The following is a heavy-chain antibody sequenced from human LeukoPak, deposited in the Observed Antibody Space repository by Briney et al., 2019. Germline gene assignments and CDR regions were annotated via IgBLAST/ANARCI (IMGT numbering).Heavy chain of an antibody. CDR3: ARALVGATLDYYYYGMDV. CDR2: IIPIFGTA. Sequence: SVKVSCKASGGTFSSYAISWVRQAPGQGLEWMGGIIPIFGTANYAQKFQGRVTITADESTSTAYMELSSLRSEDTAVYYCARALVGATLDYYYYGMDVWGQGTTVTVPS. J-gene: IGHJ6*02. CDR1: GGTFSSYA. V-gene: IGHV1-69*13. D-gene: IGHD1-26*01.